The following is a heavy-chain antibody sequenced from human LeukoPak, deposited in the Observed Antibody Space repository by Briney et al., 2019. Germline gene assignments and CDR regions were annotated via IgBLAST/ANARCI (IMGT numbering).Heavy chain of an antibody. CDR3: ARGTYYDFWSGYYEGVSYGMDV. CDR2: ISSSSSDI. CDR1: GFTFSSYS. D-gene: IGHD3-3*01. Sequence: PGGSLRLSCAASGFTFSSYSMNWVRQAPGKGLEWVSSISSSSSDIYYADSVKGRFTISRDNAKNSLYLQMNSLRAEDTAVYYCARGTYYDFWSGYYEGVSYGMDVWGQGTTVTVSS. V-gene: IGHV3-21*01. J-gene: IGHJ6*02.